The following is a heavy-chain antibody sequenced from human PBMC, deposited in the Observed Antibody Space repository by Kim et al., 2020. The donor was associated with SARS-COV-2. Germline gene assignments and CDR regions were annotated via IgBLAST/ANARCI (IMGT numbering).Heavy chain of an antibody. CDR2: INHSGST. J-gene: IGHJ4*02. V-gene: IGHV4-34*01. D-gene: IGHD5-12*01. Sequence: SETLSLTCAVYGGSFSGYYWSWIRQPPGKGLEWIGEINHSGSTNYNPSLKSRVTISVDTSKNQFSLKLSSVTAADTAVYYCARDRAGRWLQSRSYFDYWGQGTLVTVSS. CDR1: GGSFSGYY. CDR3: ARDRAGRWLQSRSYFDY.